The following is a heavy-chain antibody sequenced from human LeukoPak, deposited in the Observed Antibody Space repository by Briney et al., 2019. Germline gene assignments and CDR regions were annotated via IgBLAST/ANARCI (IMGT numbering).Heavy chain of an antibody. CDR1: GGTFSSYA. CDR3: ARDRVYGGNSNYFDY. D-gene: IGHD4-23*01. V-gene: IGHV1-69*04. CDR2: IIPIHGIA. J-gene: IGHJ4*02. Sequence: SVKVSCKASGGTFSSYAISWVRQAPGQGLEWMGRIIPIHGIANYAQKFQGRVTITADKSTSTAYMELSSLRSEDTAVYYCARDRVYGGNSNYFDYWGQGTLVTVSS.